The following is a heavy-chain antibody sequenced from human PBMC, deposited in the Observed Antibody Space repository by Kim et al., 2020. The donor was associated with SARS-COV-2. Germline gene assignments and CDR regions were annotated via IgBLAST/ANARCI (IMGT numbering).Heavy chain of an antibody. V-gene: IGHV1-3*01. CDR3: ASTRRSAYDFWSGYYTELDY. CDR1: GYTFTSYA. CDR2: INAGHGNT. D-gene: IGHD3-3*01. J-gene: IGHJ4*02. Sequence: ASVKVSCKASGYTFTSYAMHWVRQAPGQRLEWMGWINAGHGNTKYSQKFQGRVTITRDTSASTAYMELSSLRSEDTAVYYCASTRRSAYDFWSGYYTELDYWGQGTLDTVHS.